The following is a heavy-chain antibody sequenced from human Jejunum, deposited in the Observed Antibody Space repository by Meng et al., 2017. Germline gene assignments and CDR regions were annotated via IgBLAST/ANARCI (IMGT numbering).Heavy chain of an antibody. V-gene: IGHV4-38-2*02. CDR3: ARAIREAYFDS. Sequence: QGQLQEWGPGLLKPSGTLSLTCTVSGVSTTAAFCGTWIPQAPGKVLGWIGDDCRSSANYYTPSRSRRITIVESTHNNQFPLQGAVPAAADTAYYYWARAIREAYFDSWGQGTLVTVSS. CDR2: DCRSSAN. D-gene: IGHD3-3*01. J-gene: IGHJ4*02. CDR1: GVSTTAAFC.